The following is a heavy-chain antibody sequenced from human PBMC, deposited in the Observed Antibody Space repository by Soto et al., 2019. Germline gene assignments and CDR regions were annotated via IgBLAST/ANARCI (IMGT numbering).Heavy chain of an antibody. Sequence: SQTLSLTCAISGDSVSSNSATWNWIRQSPSRGLEWLGRAYYRSKWYIDYAVSVKSRIIINPDTSKNQFSLQLNSVTPDDTAVYYCAREVYSNTWYGIDYWGHGTLVNVS. D-gene: IGHD4-4*01. CDR3: AREVYSNTWYGIDY. J-gene: IGHJ4*01. CDR2: AYYRSKWYI. V-gene: IGHV6-1*01. CDR1: GDSVSSNSAT.